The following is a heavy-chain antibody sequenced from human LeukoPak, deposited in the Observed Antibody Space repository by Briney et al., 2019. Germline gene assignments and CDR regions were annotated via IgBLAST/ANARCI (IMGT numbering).Heavy chain of an antibody. D-gene: IGHD4-17*01. CDR3: ARDPNGDYIGAFDM. Sequence: PGGSLRLSCAASGFIFSNYALMWLRQSPGKGLEWVSAIRGSGGGTFYADSVKGRFTISRDNSKNTLYLQMNGLRAEDTAVYHCARDPNGDYIGAFDMWGRGTLVTVSS. J-gene: IGHJ3*02. CDR1: GFIFSNYA. V-gene: IGHV3-23*01. CDR2: IRGSGGGT.